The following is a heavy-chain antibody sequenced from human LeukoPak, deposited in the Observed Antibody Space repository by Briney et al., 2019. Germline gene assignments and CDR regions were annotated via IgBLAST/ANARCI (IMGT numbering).Heavy chain of an antibody. D-gene: IGHD1-26*01. CDR3: ARVRGSSGSYEYYHYMDV. J-gene: IGHJ6*03. CDR1: GDYIGRINYY. CDR2: MSYTGHT. Sequence: TASETLSLTCTISGDYIGRINYYWGWLRQPPGKGLEWIVSMSYTGHTYYNPSLKSRVTMSVDTSKKQFSLKLSSVTAADTAVYYCARVRGSSGSYEYYHYMDVWGKGTTVTISS. V-gene: IGHV4-39*07.